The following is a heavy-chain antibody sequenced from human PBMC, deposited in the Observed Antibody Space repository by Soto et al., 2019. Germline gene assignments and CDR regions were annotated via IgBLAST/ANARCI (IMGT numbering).Heavy chain of an antibody. CDR3: ARDRLAEYSSSSYYYYYGMDV. J-gene: IGHJ6*02. CDR1: GFTFSSYA. D-gene: IGHD6-6*01. Sequence: GGSLRLSCAASGFTFSSYAMSWVRQAPGKGLEWVSAISGSGGSTYYADSVKGRFTISRDNSKNTLYLQMNSLRAEDTAVYYCARDRLAEYSSSSYYYYYGMDVWGQGTTVTVSS. CDR2: ISGSGGST. V-gene: IGHV3-23*01.